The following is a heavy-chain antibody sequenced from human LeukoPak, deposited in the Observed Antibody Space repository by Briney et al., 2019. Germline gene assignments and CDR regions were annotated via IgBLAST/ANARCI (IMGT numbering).Heavy chain of an antibody. CDR3: VRGPYAWY. CDR2: IKQDGSEK. V-gene: IGHV3-7*01. D-gene: IGHD2-2*01. Sequence: GGSLRLSCEASGFTFSDYWLSWVRQAPGKGLEWVANIKQDGSEKNYVDSVKGRFTISRDNAKNSLYLQMNSLRAEDTAVYYCVRGPYAWYWGQGTLVSVSS. J-gene: IGHJ1*01. CDR1: GFTFSDYW.